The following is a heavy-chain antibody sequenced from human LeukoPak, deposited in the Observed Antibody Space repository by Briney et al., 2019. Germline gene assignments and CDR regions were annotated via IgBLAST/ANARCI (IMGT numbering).Heavy chain of an antibody. CDR3: ARDRGSSWYVDY. CDR1: GYSFTSYY. Sequence: AAVKVSCKTSGYSFTSYYIHWVRQAPGQGLEWMGWINPSSGGTEYAQKFQGRVTMTGDTSISTAYMELSRLRSDDTAVYYCARDRGSSWYVDYWGQGTLVTVSS. J-gene: IGHJ4*02. CDR2: INPSSGGT. V-gene: IGHV1-2*02. D-gene: IGHD6-13*01.